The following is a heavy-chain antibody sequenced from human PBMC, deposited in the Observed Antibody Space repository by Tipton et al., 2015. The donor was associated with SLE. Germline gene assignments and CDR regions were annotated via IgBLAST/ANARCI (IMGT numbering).Heavy chain of an antibody. J-gene: IGHJ4*02. V-gene: IGHV4-59*01. CDR2: IYYSGST. CDR1: GGSISSYY. CDR3: ARESSWDPLLDY. D-gene: IGHD6-13*01. Sequence: TLSLTCTVSGGSISSYYWSWIRQPPGKGLEWIGYIYYSGSTNYNPSLKSRVTISGDTSKNQFSLKLSSVTAADTTVYSCARESSWDPLLDYWGQGTLVTVSS.